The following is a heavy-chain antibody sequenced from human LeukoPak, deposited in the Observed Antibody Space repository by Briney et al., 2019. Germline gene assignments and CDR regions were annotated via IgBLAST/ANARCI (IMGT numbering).Heavy chain of an antibody. CDR1: GFTFDTYG. CDR3: AKDIARYSRTYYYGMDV. Sequence: GRSLRLSCAASGFTFDTYGMHWVRQAPGKGLEGVAIIPYDGSDIYYADSVRGRFTISRDNSKNTLYLQMNSLRAEDTAVYYCAKDIARYSRTYYYGMDVWGQGTTVAVSS. CDR2: IPYDGSDI. D-gene: IGHD6-13*01. V-gene: IGHV3-30*18. J-gene: IGHJ6*02.